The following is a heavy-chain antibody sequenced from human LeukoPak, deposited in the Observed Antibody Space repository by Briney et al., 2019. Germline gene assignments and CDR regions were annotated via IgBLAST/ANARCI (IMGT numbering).Heavy chain of an antibody. CDR1: GDSVSGYY. D-gene: IGHD6-13*01. CDR2: INHSGST. V-gene: IGHV4-34*01. Sequence: SETLSLTCIVSGDSVSGYYWSWIRQPPGKGLEWIGEINHSGSTNYNPSLKSRVTISVDTSKNQFSLKLSSVTAADTAVYYCARPVSSSWDDAFDIWGQGTMVTVSS. CDR3: ARPVSSSWDDAFDI. J-gene: IGHJ3*02.